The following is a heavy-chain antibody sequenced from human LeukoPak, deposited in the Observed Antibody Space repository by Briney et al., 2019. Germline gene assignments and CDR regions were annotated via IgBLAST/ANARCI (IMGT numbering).Heavy chain of an antibody. CDR1: GGSISSYY. CDR3: ASIVVVPAAAWFDP. J-gene: IGHJ5*02. Sequence: SETLSHTCTVSGGSISSYYWSWIRQPPGKGLEWIGYIYYSGSTNYNPSLKSRVTISVDTSKNQFSLKLSSVTAADTAVYYCASIVVVPAAAWFDPWGQGTLVTVSS. D-gene: IGHD2-2*01. V-gene: IGHV4-59*01. CDR2: IYYSGST.